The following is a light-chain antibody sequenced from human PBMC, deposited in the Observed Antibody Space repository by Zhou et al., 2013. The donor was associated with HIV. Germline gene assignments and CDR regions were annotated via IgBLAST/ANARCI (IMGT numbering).Light chain of an antibody. CDR2: AAS. V-gene: IGKV1-39*01. CDR1: QTISNY. J-gene: IGKJ5*01. CDR3: QQSYSTPPT. Sequence: DIQMTQSPSSLSASAGDRVTITCRASQTISNYLNWYQQKPGEAPKLLIYAASSLQSGVPSRFSGSGSGTEFTLTISSLQPEDFATYYCQQSYSTPPTFGQGTRLEI.